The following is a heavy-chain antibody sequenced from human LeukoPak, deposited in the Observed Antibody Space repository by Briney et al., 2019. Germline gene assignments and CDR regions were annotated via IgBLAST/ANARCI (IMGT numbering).Heavy chain of an antibody. V-gene: IGHV1-8*01. J-gene: IGHJ4*02. D-gene: IGHD6-19*01. CDR3: ARGSPSQWLAEMTDY. CDR2: MNPNSGNT. Sequence: ASVKVSCKASGYTFTSYDINWVRQATGQGLEWMGWMNPNSGNTGYAQKFQGRVTMTRNTSISTAYMELSSLRSEDTAVNYCARGSPSQWLAEMTDYWGQGTLVTVSS. CDR1: GYTFTSYD.